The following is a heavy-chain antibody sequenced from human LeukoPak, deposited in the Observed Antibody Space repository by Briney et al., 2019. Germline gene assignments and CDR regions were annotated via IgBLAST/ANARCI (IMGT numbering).Heavy chain of an antibody. D-gene: IGHD3-10*01. CDR3: ARAVGYGAGSYGFDF. Sequence: GGSLRLSCAASGFTLSSKVMHWVRQAPGTGLVWVSRIIRDGTGTDYADSVKGRFTISRDIATSTLYLQMNSLRAEDTAVYYCARAVGYGAGSYGFDFWGKGTTVTVSS. J-gene: IGHJ6*04. CDR2: IIRDGTGT. CDR1: GFTLSSKV. V-gene: IGHV3-74*01.